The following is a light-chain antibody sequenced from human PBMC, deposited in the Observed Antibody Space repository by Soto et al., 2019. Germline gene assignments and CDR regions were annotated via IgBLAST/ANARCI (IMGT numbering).Light chain of an antibody. V-gene: IGKV2-28*01. CDR2: LGS. J-gene: IGKJ1*01. Sequence: DFVMTQSPLSLPVTPGAPASIYCTSSQSLLHTNGYTFLDWYLQKPGQSPQLMIYLGSNRASGVPDRFSGSGSGTNCTLKISRVEAEDVGVYYCMQALQTPWTLGQGTKVDIK. CDR3: MQALQTPWT. CDR1: QSLLHTNGYTF.